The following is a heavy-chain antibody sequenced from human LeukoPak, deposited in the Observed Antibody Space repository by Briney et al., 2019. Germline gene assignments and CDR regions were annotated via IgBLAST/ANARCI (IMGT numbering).Heavy chain of an antibody. CDR2: IYPADSDT. V-gene: IGHV5-51*01. D-gene: IGHD5-18*01. J-gene: IGHJ3*02. CDR3: ARSMGSYGYDAFDI. Sequence: GESLKISCKSSGYDFATYWIGWVRQMPGIGLEWMGIIYPADSDTRYSPSLQGQVTISADESINTAYLQWSGLKASDTAMYYCARSMGSYGYDAFDIWGQGTMVTVSS. CDR1: GYDFATYW.